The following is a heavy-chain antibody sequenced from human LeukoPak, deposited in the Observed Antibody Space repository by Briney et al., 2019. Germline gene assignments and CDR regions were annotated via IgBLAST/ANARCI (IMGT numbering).Heavy chain of an antibody. CDR2: IYYSGST. CDR1: GFAFSSYA. CDR3: ARDFDTAMVTPYFDY. V-gene: IGHV4-39*07. D-gene: IGHD5-18*01. Sequence: PGGSLRLSCAASGFAFSSYAMHWVRQGPGKGLEWIGSIYYSGSTYYNPSLKSRVTISVDTSKNQFSLKLSSVTAADTAVYYCARDFDTAMVTPYFDYWGQGTLVTVSS. J-gene: IGHJ4*02.